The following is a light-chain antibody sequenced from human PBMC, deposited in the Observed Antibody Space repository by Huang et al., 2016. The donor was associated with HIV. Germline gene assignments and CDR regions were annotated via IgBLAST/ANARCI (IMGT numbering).Light chain of an antibody. Sequence: DIQLTQSPSSLSASVGDRVTITCRASQSISTYLNWYQQKPGEAPKVLIYGASNLLSGVPSRFSGTGSGTHFTLTISALHPEDLASYHCQQSYSDPLTFGGGTKVEIK. CDR1: QSISTY. V-gene: IGKV1-39*01. CDR2: GAS. J-gene: IGKJ4*01. CDR3: QQSYSDPLT.